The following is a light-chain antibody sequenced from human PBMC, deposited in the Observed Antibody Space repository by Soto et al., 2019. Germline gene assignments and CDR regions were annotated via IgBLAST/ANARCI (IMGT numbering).Light chain of an antibody. J-gene: IGKJ5*01. V-gene: IGKV1-39*01. CDR2: AAS. CDR3: QEYDSLPPT. Sequence: IQMNHSPSSLSASVGDRVTITCRASQSISSYLNWYQQKPGKAPKLLIYAASSLQSGVPSRFSGSGSWTDFTLTIISLQPEDIATYYCQEYDSLPPTFGQGTRLEIK. CDR1: QSISSY.